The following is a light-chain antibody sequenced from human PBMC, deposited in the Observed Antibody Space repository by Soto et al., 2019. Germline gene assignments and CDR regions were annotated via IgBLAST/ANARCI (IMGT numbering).Light chain of an antibody. CDR1: QNITKC. J-gene: IGKJ1*01. CDR3: QQTFSAPGT. V-gene: IGKV1-39*01. CDR2: VTS. Sequence: DIQMTQSPSSLSASVGDRVSVTCRTSQNITKCLNWYQEKPGKAPKVLIYVTSNVENGVPSRFSGCGSGTHFTLSISSLQPEDCATYYCQQTFSAPGTFGPGTRVEVK.